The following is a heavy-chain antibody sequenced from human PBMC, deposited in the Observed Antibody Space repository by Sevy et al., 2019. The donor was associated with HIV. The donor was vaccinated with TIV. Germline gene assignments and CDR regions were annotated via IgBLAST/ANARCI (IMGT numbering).Heavy chain of an antibody. D-gene: IGHD6-19*01. Sequence: GGSLRLSCAASGISFSSYGMHWVRQAPGKGLEWGAVIWYDGSKKYYADFVKRRFTASRDNSRNTLYLQMNSLRAEDTAVYYCARVGRAVAGPVDIWGQGTKVTVSS. J-gene: IGHJ3*02. CDR1: GISFSSYG. CDR2: IWYDGSKK. CDR3: ARVGRAVAGPVDI. V-gene: IGHV3-33*01.